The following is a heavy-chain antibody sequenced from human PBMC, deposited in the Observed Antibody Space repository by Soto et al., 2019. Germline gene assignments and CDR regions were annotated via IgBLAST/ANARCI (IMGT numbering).Heavy chain of an antibody. CDR3: ARDPYSSSGCHDY. CDR1: GFTFSSYA. D-gene: IGHD6-6*01. CDR2: ISYDGSNK. Sequence: GGSLRLSCAASGFTFSSYAMHWVRQAPGKGLEWVAVISYDGSNKYYADSVKGRFTISRDNSKNTLYLQMNSLRAEDTAVYYCARDPYSSSGCHDYWGQGTLVTVSS. J-gene: IGHJ4*02. V-gene: IGHV3-30-3*01.